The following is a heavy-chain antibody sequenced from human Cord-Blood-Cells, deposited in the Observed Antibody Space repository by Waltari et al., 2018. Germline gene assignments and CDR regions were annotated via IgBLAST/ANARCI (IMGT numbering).Heavy chain of an antibody. J-gene: IGHJ5*02. Sequence: QVQLQESGPGLVKPSETLSLTCTVSGGSISSHYWRWIRPPPGNGLEWIGYIYYSGSTNYNPSLKSRVTISVDTSKNQFSLKLSSVTAADTAVYYCARVRENTIFGVVTSSNWFDPWGQGTLVTVSS. D-gene: IGHD3-3*01. CDR3: ARVRENTIFGVVTSSNWFDP. CDR2: IYYSGST. V-gene: IGHV4-59*11. CDR1: GGSISSHY.